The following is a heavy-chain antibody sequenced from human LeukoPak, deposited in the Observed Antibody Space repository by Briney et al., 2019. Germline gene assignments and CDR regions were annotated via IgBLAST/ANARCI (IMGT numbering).Heavy chain of an antibody. Sequence: PGGSLRLSWAASGFTFSSYAMSWVRQAPGKGLEWVSAISGSGGSTYYADSVKGRFTISRDNSKNTLYLQMNSLRAEDTAVYYCAKDSTPTIVVVPAAWFDPWGQGTLVTVSS. J-gene: IGHJ5*02. V-gene: IGHV3-23*01. CDR1: GFTFSSYA. CDR3: AKDSTPTIVVVPAAWFDP. CDR2: ISGSGGST. D-gene: IGHD2-2*01.